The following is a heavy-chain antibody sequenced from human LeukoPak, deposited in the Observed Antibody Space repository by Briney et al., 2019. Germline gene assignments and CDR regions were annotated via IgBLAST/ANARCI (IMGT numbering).Heavy chain of an antibody. D-gene: IGHD2-2*01. CDR2: IIPIFGTA. CDR3: ARDGGNYCSSTSCPFGY. J-gene: IGHJ4*02. Sequence: ASVKVSCKASGGTFSSYAISWVRQAPGQGLEWTGGIIPIFGTANYAQKFQGRVTITADESTSTAYMELSSLRSEDTAVYYCARDGGNYCSSTSCPFGYWGQGTLVTVSS. V-gene: IGHV1-69*13. CDR1: GGTFSSYA.